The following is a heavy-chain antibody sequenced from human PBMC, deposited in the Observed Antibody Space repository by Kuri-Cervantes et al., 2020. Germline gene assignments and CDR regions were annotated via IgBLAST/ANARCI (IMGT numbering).Heavy chain of an antibody. Sequence: SETLSLTCAVYGGSFSGYYWSWIRQPPGKGLEWIGEINHSGSTYYNPSLKSRVTISVDTSKNQFSLKLSSVTAADTAVYYCARTSGYYVYWGQGTLVTVSS. J-gene: IGHJ4*02. D-gene: IGHD3-22*01. CDR3: ARTSGYYVY. CDR1: GGSFSGYY. CDR2: INHSGST. V-gene: IGHV4-34*01.